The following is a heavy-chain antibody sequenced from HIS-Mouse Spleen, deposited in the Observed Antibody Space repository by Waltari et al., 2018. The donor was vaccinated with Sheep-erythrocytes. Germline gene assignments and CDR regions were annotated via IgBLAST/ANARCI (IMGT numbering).Heavy chain of an antibody. CDR2: HSASNGNT. J-gene: IGHJ3*02. Sequence: QVQLVQSVAEVKKPGASVKVSCKASGYTFTSYDINWVRQATGQGVEWMGWHSASNGNTNYAQKLQGRVTMTTDTSPSTAYMELRSLRSDDTAVYYCARFYGDFTRAFDIWGQGTMVTVSS. D-gene: IGHD4-17*01. CDR3: ARFYGDFTRAFDI. CDR1: GYTFTSYD. V-gene: IGHV1-18*01.